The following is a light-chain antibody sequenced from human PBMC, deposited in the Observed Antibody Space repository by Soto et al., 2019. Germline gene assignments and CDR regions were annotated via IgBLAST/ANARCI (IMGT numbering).Light chain of an antibody. CDR2: GAS. Sequence: EIVLTQSPATLSVSAVEGAPLXCRASQSGSSNVAWYQQKPGQAPRLLIYGASTRATGIPARFSGSGSGTEFTLTISSLQSEDFAVYYCQQYNNWQTFGQGTKVDI. V-gene: IGKV3-15*01. CDR1: QSGSSN. J-gene: IGKJ1*01. CDR3: QQYNNWQT.